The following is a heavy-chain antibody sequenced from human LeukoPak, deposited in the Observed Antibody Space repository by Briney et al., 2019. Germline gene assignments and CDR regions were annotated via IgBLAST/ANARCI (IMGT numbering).Heavy chain of an antibody. Sequence: PGGSLRLSCAASGFTFSSYGMHWVRQAPGKGLEWVANIGQDGSEKNHVDSLKGRFTISRDNAKNSLYLQMNSLRAEDTAVYYCARDVGDPVRFDYWGQGTLVTVSS. D-gene: IGHD4-17*01. V-gene: IGHV3-7*01. J-gene: IGHJ4*02. CDR2: IGQDGSEK. CDR1: GFTFSSYG. CDR3: ARDVGDPVRFDY.